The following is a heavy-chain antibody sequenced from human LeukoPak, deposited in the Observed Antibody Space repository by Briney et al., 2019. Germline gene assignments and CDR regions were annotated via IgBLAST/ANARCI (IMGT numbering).Heavy chain of an antibody. CDR3: ARQGTMTTVTTFWFDP. CDR2: IYPGDSYI. Sequence: NRGESLKISCKGSGYSFTNYWIGWVRQMPGKSLECMGSIYPGDSYIRYIPSFQGQHAISADKSINTACLQWSSLKASDTAMYYCARQGTMTTVTTFWFDPWGQGTLVTVSS. V-gene: IGHV5-51*01. CDR1: GYSFTNYW. J-gene: IGHJ5*02. D-gene: IGHD4-17*01.